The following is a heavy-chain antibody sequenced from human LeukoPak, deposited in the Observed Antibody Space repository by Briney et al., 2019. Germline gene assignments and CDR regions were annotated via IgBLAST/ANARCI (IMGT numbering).Heavy chain of an antibody. D-gene: IGHD6-13*01. J-gene: IGHJ4*02. CDR1: GFTVSSNY. CDR2: IYSGGST. Sequence: QSGGSLRLSCAASGFTVSSNYMSWVRQAPGKGLEWVSVIYSGGSTYYADSVKGRFTISRDNSKNTLYLQMNSLRAEDTAVYYCARGLGAAAGSYFDYWGQGTLITVSS. V-gene: IGHV3-53*01. CDR3: ARGLGAAAGSYFDY.